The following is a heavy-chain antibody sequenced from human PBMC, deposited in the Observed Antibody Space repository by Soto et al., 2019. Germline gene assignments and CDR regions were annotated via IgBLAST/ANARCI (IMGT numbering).Heavy chain of an antibody. J-gene: IGHJ4*02. Sequence: QVQLVQSGAEVKKPAASVTVSCKASGYTFTSYDINWVRQATGQVLEWMGWMNPNSGNTGYAQKFQGRVTMTRNTSISTAYMAMSSLRSEDTAVYYCARTLYGDNVDYWGQGTLVTVSS. CDR3: ARTLYGDNVDY. CDR1: GYTFTSYD. CDR2: MNPNSGNT. V-gene: IGHV1-8*01. D-gene: IGHD4-17*01.